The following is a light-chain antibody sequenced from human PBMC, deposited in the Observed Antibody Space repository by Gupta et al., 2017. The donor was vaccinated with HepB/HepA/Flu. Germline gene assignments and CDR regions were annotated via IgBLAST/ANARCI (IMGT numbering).Light chain of an antibody. Sequence: QSVLTQPPSVSAAPGQKVTISCSGSSSNIGKNYVSWYQQLPGTAPKLLIYANNERPSGIPDRFSGSKSGTSATLGITGLQTGDEADYYCETWDTSLNTVLFGGGNKLTVL. J-gene: IGLJ2*01. CDR2: ANN. CDR3: ETWDTSLNTVL. CDR1: SSNIGKNY. V-gene: IGLV1-51*02.